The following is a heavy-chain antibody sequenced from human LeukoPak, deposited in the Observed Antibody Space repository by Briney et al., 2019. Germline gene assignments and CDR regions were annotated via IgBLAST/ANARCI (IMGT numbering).Heavy chain of an antibody. CDR2: INSISGEI. CDR1: GFTFSYYS. D-gene: IGHD5-12*01. J-gene: IGHJ4*02. CDR3: ARDHGYAFDY. V-gene: IGHV3-48*02. Sequence: GGSLRLSCVASGFTFSYYSMNWVRPAPGKGLEWVSYINSISGEIWYADSVKGRFTISRDDAKNSLYLQMNSLRDEDTAVYYCARDHGYAFDYWGQGTLVTVSS.